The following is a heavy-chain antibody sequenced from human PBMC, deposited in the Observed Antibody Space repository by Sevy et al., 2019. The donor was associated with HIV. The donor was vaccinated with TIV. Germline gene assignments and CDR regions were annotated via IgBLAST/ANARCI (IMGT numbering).Heavy chain of an antibody. J-gene: IGHJ4*02. CDR3: ARHDPVGYCSSTSCYSGDY. V-gene: IGHV5-51*01. CDR1: GYSFTSYW. CDR2: IYPGDSDT. D-gene: IGHD2-2*02. Sequence: GESLKISCKGFGYSFTSYWIGWVRQMPGKGLEWMGIIYPGDSDTRYSPSFQGQVTISADKSISTAYLQWSSLKASDTAMYYCARHDPVGYCSSTSCYSGDYWGQGTLVTVSS.